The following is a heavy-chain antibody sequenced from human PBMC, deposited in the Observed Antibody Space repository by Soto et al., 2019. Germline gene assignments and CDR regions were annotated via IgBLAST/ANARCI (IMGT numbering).Heavy chain of an antibody. CDR1: GFTLSAYL. Sequence: VQLEESGGDLVQPGGSLRLSCAASGFTLSAYLMTWVRQAPGKGLEWVADINRDGSKKSYLDSVRGRFTISRDNVGNALKIQMKRLKAVDTGIYHCARHVSPASSILDLEAFHIWGRGTMVTVSS. V-gene: IGHV3-7*05. D-gene: IGHD6-13*01. CDR3: ARHVSPASSILDLEAFHI. J-gene: IGHJ3*02. CDR2: INRDGSKK.